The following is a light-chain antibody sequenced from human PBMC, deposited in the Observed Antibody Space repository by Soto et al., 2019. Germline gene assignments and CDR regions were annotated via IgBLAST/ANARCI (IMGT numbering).Light chain of an antibody. CDR1: QSVSSSF. V-gene: IGKV3-20*01. CDR2: GAS. J-gene: IGKJ1*01. CDR3: QQYDSSPWT. Sequence: EIVLTQSPGTLSLSPGERATLSCGASQSVSSSFLAWYQQKPGQAPRLLIYGASTRATGIPDRFSGSGSGTDFTLTISRLEPEDFAVYYCQQYDSSPWTFGQGTKVEIK.